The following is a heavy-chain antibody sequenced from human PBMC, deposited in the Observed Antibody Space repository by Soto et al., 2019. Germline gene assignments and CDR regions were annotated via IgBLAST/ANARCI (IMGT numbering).Heavy chain of an antibody. CDR1: GGPIDSTNYY. V-gene: IGHV4-30-4*01. Sequence: PSETLSITCTVSGGPIDSTNYYWTWIRQPPGRGLEWIGYIFYTGSTYYHPSLKSRVTISVDSSKTQFSMKLSSVTAADTAVYYCARVHLMTYGSRTYKNWFDPWGQGTLVTVSS. D-gene: IGHD6-13*01. CDR3: ARVHLMTYGSRTYKNWFDP. CDR2: IFYTGST. J-gene: IGHJ5*02.